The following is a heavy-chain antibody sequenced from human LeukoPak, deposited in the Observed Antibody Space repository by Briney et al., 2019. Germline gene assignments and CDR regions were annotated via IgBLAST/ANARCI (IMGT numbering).Heavy chain of an antibody. J-gene: IGHJ4*02. V-gene: IGHV3-48*02. CDR3: ARMMAL. D-gene: IGHD5-24*01. CDR1: GFTFSSFG. CDR2: IDGSSRAI. Sequence: GGSLRLSCAASGFTFSSFGMNWVRQAPGEGLEWVSYIDGSSRAIYYADSVKGRFTVSRDNAKNSVFLQMNSLRDEDTAVYFCARMMALWGQGTLVTVSS.